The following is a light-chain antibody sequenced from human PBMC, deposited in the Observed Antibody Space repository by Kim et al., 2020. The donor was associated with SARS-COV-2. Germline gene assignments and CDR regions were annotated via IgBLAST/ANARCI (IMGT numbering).Light chain of an antibody. Sequence: IMMTQSPGTLFLSPGEGATLSCRASQTVPNDCLAWFQQKPGQSPRLLIYGSSIRATGISDRFSGGGFETDFTLTINRVEPEDSAVYYCQQYATSPVTFGQGTKLEI. CDR2: GSS. CDR1: QTVPNDC. J-gene: IGKJ2*01. CDR3: QQYATSPVT. V-gene: IGKV3-20*01.